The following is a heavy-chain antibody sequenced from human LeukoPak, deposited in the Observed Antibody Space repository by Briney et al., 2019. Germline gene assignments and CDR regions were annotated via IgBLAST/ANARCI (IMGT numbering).Heavy chain of an antibody. CDR1: GGSISTYY. J-gene: IGHJ6*02. V-gene: IGHV4-4*07. CDR2: MYTSGTT. CDR3: ARGGGGYYDFWSGYSYSYYGMDV. D-gene: IGHD3-3*01. Sequence: SETLSLTCTVSGGSISTYYWSWIRQPAGKGLEWIGRMYTSGTTKYNPSLKSRVTMSVDTSNNQFSLKVSSVTAADTAVYYRARGGGGYYDFWSGYSYSYYGMDVWGQGTTVTVSS.